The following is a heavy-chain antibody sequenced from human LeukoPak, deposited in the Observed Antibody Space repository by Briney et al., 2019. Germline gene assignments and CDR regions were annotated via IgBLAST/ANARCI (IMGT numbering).Heavy chain of an antibody. CDR1: GFTFSSYE. D-gene: IGHD3-10*01. CDR3: TRGKRGIDY. CDR2: IRSKAYGGTT. J-gene: IGHJ4*02. Sequence: PGGSLRLSCAASGFTFSSYEMNWVRQAPGKGLEWVGFIRSKAYGGTTEYAASVKGRFTISRDDSKSIAYLQMNSLKTEDIGVYYCTRGKRGIDYWGQGTLVTVSS. V-gene: IGHV3-49*04.